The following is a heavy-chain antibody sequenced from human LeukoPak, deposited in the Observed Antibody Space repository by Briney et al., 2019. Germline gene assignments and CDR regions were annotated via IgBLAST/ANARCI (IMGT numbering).Heavy chain of an antibody. CDR3: ASSSWSSEYFHY. V-gene: IGHV3-66*01. Sequence: GSLRLSCAASGFTVSDNYMSWVRQAPGKGLEWVSVFYSGGSTRYADSVKGRFTISRDNSKNTLYLQLNSLRAEDTAVYFCASSSWSSEYFHYWGQGTLVTVSS. D-gene: IGHD6-13*01. CDR1: GFTVSDNY. CDR2: FYSGGST. J-gene: IGHJ1*01.